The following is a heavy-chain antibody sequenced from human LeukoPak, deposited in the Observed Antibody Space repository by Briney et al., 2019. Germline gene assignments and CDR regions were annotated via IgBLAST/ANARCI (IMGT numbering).Heavy chain of an antibody. J-gene: IGHJ4*02. CDR3: ARGLDDYGARRVDY. V-gene: IGHV4-34*01. Sequence: SETLSLTCAVYGGSFSGYYWSWIRQPPGKGLEWIGEINHSGSTNYNPSLKSRVTISVDTSKNQFSLKLSSVTAADTAVYYCARGLDDYGARRVDYWGQGTLVTVSS. CDR2: INHSGST. D-gene: IGHD4-17*01. CDR1: GGSFSGYY.